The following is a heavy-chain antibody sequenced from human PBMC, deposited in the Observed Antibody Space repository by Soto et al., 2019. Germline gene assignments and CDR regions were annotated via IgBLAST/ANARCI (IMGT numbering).Heavy chain of an antibody. V-gene: IGHV3-30-3*01. CDR1: GFTFSSYA. J-gene: IGHJ5*02. Sequence: ESGGGVVHPGRSLRLSCAGSGFTFSSYAMHWVRQAPGKGLEWVAVISYDGSNKYYADSVKGRFTISRDNSKNTLYLQMNSLRAEDTAVYYCARDGSRFTWFDPWGQGPLVTVSS. CDR2: ISYDGSNK. D-gene: IGHD1-26*01. CDR3: ARDGSRFTWFDP.